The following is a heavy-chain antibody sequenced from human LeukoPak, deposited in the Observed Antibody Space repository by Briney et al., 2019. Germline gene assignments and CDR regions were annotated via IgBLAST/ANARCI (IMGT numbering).Heavy chain of an antibody. D-gene: IGHD6-13*01. V-gene: IGHV4-39*01. Sequence: SETLSLTCTVSGGSISSSSYYWGWIRQPPGKGLEWIGSIYYSGSTYYNPSLKSRVTISVDTSKNQFSLKLSSVTAADTAVYYSARQLSQQQLPTLYYYYYGMDVWGQGTTVTVSS. CDR1: GGSISSSSYY. CDR2: IYYSGST. J-gene: IGHJ6*02. CDR3: ARQLSQQQLPTLYYYYYGMDV.